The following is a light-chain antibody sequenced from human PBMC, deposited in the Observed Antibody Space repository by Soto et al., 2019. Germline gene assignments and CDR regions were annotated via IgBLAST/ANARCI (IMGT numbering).Light chain of an antibody. CDR3: QQYGSSSLT. V-gene: IGKV3-20*01. Sequence: EIVVTQSPGTLSLSPEERATLSCRASQSVSSSYLAWYQQKPGQAPRLLIYGASSRATGIPDRFSGSGSGTDFTLTISRLEPEDFAVYYCQQYGSSSLTFGGGTKVEIK. CDR2: GAS. CDR1: QSVSSSY. J-gene: IGKJ4*01.